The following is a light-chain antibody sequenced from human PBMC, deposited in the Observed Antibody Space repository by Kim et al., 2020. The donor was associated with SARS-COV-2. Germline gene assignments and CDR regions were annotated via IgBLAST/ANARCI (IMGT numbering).Light chain of an antibody. Sequence: SELTQDPAVSVALGQTVRITCQGDSLRSYFATWYQQKPGQAPVLVIYENNNRPSGIPDRFSGSYSGNTASLTITATQAGDEADYVCSSRDTSGDHLVFGAGTKVTVL. CDR3: SSRDTSGDHLV. CDR1: SLRSYF. V-gene: IGLV3-19*01. J-gene: IGLJ1*01. CDR2: ENN.